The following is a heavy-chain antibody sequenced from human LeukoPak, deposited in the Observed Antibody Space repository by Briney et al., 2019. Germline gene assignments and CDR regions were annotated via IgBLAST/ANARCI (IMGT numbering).Heavy chain of an antibody. CDR1: GFTFSSYA. Sequence: GGSLRLSCAASGFTFSSYAMSWVRQAPGKGLEWVSSISSSSSYIYYADSVKGRFTISRDNAKNSLYLQMNSLRAEDTAVYYCARDDSSGYYPYYFDYWGQGTLVTVSS. V-gene: IGHV3-21*01. D-gene: IGHD3-22*01. J-gene: IGHJ4*02. CDR2: ISSSSSYI. CDR3: ARDDSSGYYPYYFDY.